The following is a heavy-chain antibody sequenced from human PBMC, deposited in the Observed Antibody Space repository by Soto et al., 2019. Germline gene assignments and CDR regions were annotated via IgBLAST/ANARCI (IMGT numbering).Heavy chain of an antibody. J-gene: IGHJ3*02. D-gene: IGHD3-22*01. CDR1: GDSVSSNSAA. CDR3: ARDENYYDSSGYYLDDAFDI. CDR2: TYYRSKWYN. Sequence: SQTLSLTCVISGDSVSSNSAAWNWIRQSPSRGLEWLGRTYYRSKWYNDYAVSVKSRITINPDTSKNQFSLQLNSVTPEDTAVYYCARDENYYDSSGYYLDDAFDIWGQGTMVTVS. V-gene: IGHV6-1*01.